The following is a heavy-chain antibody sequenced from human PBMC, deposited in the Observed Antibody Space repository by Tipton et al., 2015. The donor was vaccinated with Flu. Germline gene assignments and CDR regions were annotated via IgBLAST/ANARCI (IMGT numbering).Heavy chain of an antibody. Sequence: TLSLTCTVSGGSISSSSYYWGWIRQPPGKGLEWIGSIYYSGSTYYNPSLKSRVTISVDTSKNQFSLELSSVTAADTAVYYCASIIAVAGTSRFDYWGQGTLVTVSS. CDR1: GGSISSSSYY. D-gene: IGHD6-19*01. CDR2: IYYSGST. J-gene: IGHJ4*02. CDR3: ASIIAVAGTSRFDY. V-gene: IGHV4-39*01.